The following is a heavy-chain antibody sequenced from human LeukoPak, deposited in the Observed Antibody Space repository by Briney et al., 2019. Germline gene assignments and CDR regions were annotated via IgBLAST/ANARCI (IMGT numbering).Heavy chain of an antibody. J-gene: IGHJ4*02. CDR2: ISGSGGST. D-gene: IGHD3-22*01. Sequence: GGSLRLSCAASGFTFSSYAMSWVRQAPGKGLEWVSAISGSGGSTYYADSVKGRFTISRDNSKNTLYLQMNSLRAEDTAAYYCAKASLRSGYYYDSSGYYAPFDYWGQGTLVTVSS. CDR3: AKASLRSGYYYDSSGYYAPFDY. CDR1: GFTFSSYA. V-gene: IGHV3-23*01.